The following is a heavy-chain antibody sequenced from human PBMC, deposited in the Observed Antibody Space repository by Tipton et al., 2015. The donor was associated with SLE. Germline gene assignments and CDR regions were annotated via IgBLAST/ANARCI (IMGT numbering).Heavy chain of an antibody. J-gene: IGHJ3*02. CDR3: GRGGPPNAIDI. CDR2: INREGSDT. Sequence: SLRPSCEASGFTFSSYWMHWVRQGPGKGLVWVSGINREGSDTRYGDSAKGRFTISRDNAKNTLYLQMHSLRVDDTAVYYCGRGGPPNAIDIWGRGTTVSVSS. CDR1: GFTFSSYW. V-gene: IGHV3-74*01.